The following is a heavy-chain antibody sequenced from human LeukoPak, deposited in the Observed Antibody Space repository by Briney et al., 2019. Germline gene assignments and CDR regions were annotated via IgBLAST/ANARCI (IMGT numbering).Heavy chain of an antibody. J-gene: IGHJ6*03. CDR3: ARGEYSSSSYYYYYMDV. V-gene: IGHV3-21*01. CDR2: ISSSSSYI. D-gene: IGHD6-6*01. CDR1: GFTFSSYS. Sequence: GGSLRLSCAASGFTFSSYSMNWVRQAPGKGLEWVSSISSSSSYIYYADSVKGRLTISRDNAKNSLYLQMNSLRAEDTAVYYCARGEYSSSSYYYYYMDVWGKGTTVTVSS.